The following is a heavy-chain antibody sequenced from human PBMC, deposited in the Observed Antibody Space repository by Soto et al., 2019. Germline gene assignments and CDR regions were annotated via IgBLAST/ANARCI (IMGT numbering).Heavy chain of an antibody. CDR2: INPEGNAK. V-gene: IGHV3-7*01. D-gene: IGHD2-15*01. CDR1: VFSINTYW. CDR3: AAWDISNI. Sequence: GWSLRLSCSGFVFSINTYWMNWIRQTPGKGLEWVANINPEGNAKTYVDPVKGRFFVSRDNTRNSLDLQMTSLRVEDSAIYFCAAWDISNIWGQGILVTVSS. J-gene: IGHJ4*02.